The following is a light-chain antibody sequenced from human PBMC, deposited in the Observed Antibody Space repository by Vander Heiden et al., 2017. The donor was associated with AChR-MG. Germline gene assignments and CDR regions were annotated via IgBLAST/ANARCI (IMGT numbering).Light chain of an antibody. Sequence: IQMAQSPSSLSASVGDRGTITCRASQSISTYLNWYQQKPGKAPKLLIHKTSSLERGVPSRFSGSGSGTDFTLTISSLQPDDFATYFCQQGYTSAYTFGQGTKLE. J-gene: IGKJ2*01. CDR2: KTS. V-gene: IGKV1-39*01. CDR1: QSISTY. CDR3: QQGYTSAYT.